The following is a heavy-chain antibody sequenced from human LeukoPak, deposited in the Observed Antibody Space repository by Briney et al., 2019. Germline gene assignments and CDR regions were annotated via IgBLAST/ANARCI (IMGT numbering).Heavy chain of an antibody. CDR3: ATLRPTYYFDY. CDR2: ISYDGSNK. Sequence: PGGSLRLSCAASGFTFSRYWMSRVRQAPGKGLEWVAVISYDGSNKYYADSVKGRFTISRDNSKNTLYLQMNSLRAEDTAVYYCATLRPTYYFDYWGQGTLVTVSS. D-gene: IGHD3-3*01. CDR1: GFTFSRYW. J-gene: IGHJ4*02. V-gene: IGHV3-30*03.